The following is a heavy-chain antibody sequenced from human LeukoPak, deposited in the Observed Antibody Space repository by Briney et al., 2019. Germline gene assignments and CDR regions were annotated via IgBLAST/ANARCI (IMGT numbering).Heavy chain of an antibody. CDR2: ISAYNGNT. D-gene: IGHD3-3*01. V-gene: IGHV1-18*01. J-gene: IGHJ4*02. Sequence: VASVKVSCKASGYTFISYGISWVRQAPGQGLEWMGWISAYNGNTNYAQKLQGRVTMTTDTSTSTAYMELRSLRSDDTAVYYCARDSYDFWSGYYGYGATDYWGQGTLVTVSS. CDR3: ARDSYDFWSGYYGYGATDY. CDR1: GYTFISYG.